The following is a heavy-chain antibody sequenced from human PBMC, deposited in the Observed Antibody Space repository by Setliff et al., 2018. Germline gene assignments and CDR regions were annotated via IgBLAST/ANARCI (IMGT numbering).Heavy chain of an antibody. Sequence: SVKVSCKASGGTFSSYGISWVRQAPGQGLEWMGGTIPIFGTANYAHKFQGRVTIITDESTSTAYMELSSLRSGDTALYYCARSPALLGIVYLDPWGQGTRVTVSS. D-gene: IGHD2-2*02. V-gene: IGHV1-69*05. CDR1: GGTFSSYG. CDR3: ARSPALLGIVYLDP. J-gene: IGHJ5*02. CDR2: TIPIFGTA.